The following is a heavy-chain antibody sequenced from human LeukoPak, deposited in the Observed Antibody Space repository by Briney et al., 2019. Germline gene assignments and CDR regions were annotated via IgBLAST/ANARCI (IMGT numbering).Heavy chain of an antibody. Sequence: GGSLRLSCVASGFTFEKYVMNWVRQAPGKGLEWLATIYGSGVSISYVDSVKGRFTISRDNSKNTLYLQMNSLRAEDTAMYFCAKDLGWELPAEAYWGQGILVTVSS. CDR2: IYGSGVSI. J-gene: IGHJ4*02. V-gene: IGHV3-23*01. CDR3: AKDLGWELPAEAY. D-gene: IGHD1-26*01. CDR1: GFTFEKYV.